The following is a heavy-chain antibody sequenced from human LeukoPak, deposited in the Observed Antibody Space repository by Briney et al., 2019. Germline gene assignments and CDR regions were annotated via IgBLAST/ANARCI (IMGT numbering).Heavy chain of an antibody. CDR2: INTSGST. D-gene: IGHD5-24*01. CDR1: GGSISSGSYY. J-gene: IGHJ5*02. V-gene: IGHV4-61*02. CDR3: ARGRWTSSNYNWFDP. Sequence: PSETLSLTCTVSGGSISSGSYYWSWIRQPAGKGLEWIGCINTSGSTNYNPSPKSRVTISVDTSKNQFSLKLSSVTAADTAVYYCARGRWTSSNYNWFDPWGQGTLVTVSS.